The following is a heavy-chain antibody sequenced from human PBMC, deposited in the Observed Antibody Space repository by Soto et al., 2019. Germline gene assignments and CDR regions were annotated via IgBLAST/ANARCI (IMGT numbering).Heavy chain of an antibody. Sequence: PSETLSLTCAVYSGSVSTYCWNWIRRPPGKGLEWIGEINDSESTKYNPSLKSRVTISVDTSTNQFYLKLNSVTAAATAVYYCTAHDHRGIHGMDVWGQGTTVTVSS. CDR2: INDSEST. V-gene: IGHV4-34*07. CDR1: SGSVSTYC. CDR3: TAHDHRGIHGMDV. D-gene: IGHD5-18*01. J-gene: IGHJ6*02.